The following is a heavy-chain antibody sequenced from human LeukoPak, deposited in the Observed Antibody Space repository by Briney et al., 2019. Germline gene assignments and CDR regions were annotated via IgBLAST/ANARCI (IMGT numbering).Heavy chain of an antibody. V-gene: IGHV3-23*01. D-gene: IGHD3-22*01. J-gene: IGHJ4*02. Sequence: GGSLRPSCAASGFTFSSYAMSWVRQAPGKGLEWVSAISGSGGSTYYADSVKGRFTISRDNSKNTLYLQMNSLRAEDTAVYYCAKLISGYLTGDYWGQGTLVTVSS. CDR2: ISGSGGST. CDR3: AKLISGYLTGDY. CDR1: GFTFSSYA.